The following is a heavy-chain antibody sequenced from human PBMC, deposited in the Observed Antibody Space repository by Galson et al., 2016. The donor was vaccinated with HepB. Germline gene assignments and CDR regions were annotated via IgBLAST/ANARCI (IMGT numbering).Heavy chain of an antibody. J-gene: IGHJ4*02. CDR3: ARDQGFGEDN. Sequence: SVKVSCKASGYTFTSYYMHWVRQAPGQGLEWMGIINPSGGTTTYAQKFQGGVTMTWDTSTSTGYMELRSMGSEDTAIYYCARDQGFGEDNWGQGTLVTVSS. CDR1: GYTFTSYY. CDR2: INPSGGTT. V-gene: IGHV1-46*01. D-gene: IGHD3-10*01.